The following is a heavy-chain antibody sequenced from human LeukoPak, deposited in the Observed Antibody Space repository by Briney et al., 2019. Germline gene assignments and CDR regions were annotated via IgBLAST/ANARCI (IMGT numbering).Heavy chain of an antibody. CDR2: INSDGSST. CDR3: ARDYGRSRDYGMDV. Sequence: GGSLRLSCAASGFTFSSYAMSRVRQAPGKGLVWVSRINSDGSSTTYADSVKGRFTISRDNAKNTLYLQMNSLRAEDTAVYYCARDYGRSRDYGMDVWGQGTTVTVSS. V-gene: IGHV3-74*01. D-gene: IGHD3-10*01. J-gene: IGHJ6*02. CDR1: GFTFSSYA.